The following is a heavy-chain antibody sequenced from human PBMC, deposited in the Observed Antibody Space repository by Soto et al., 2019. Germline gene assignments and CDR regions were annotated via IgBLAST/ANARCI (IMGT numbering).Heavy chain of an antibody. CDR2: IYYSGNT. CDR3: AREGGRYCTGGSCQVDY. CDR1: GGSISSSSYY. Sequence: QLQLQESGPGLVKPSETLSLTCTVSGGSISSSSYYWGWIRQPPGKGLEWIGSIYYSGNTYYTPSPKGRVTISGDTSKNQFSLKLRSVTAADTAVYYCAREGGRYCTGGSCQVDYWGQGTLVTVSS. D-gene: IGHD2-15*01. J-gene: IGHJ4*02. V-gene: IGHV4-39*02.